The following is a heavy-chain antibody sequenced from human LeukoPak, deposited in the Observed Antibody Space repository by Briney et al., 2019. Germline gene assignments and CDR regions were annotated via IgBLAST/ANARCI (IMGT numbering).Heavy chain of an antibody. D-gene: IGHD6-19*01. CDR1: GFTFSSDA. Sequence: GGSLRLSCAASGFTFSSDAMNWVRQAPGKGLEWVSGISDSGGRTYYADSVKGRFTISRDNSKETLYLQMNSLRAEDTAVYYCAKQALAGWGQGTLVTVSS. V-gene: IGHV3-23*01. J-gene: IGHJ4*02. CDR2: ISDSGGRT. CDR3: AKQALAG.